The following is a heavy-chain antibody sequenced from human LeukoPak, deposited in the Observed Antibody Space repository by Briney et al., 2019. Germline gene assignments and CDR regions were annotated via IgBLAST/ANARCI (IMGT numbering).Heavy chain of an antibody. D-gene: IGHD2/OR15-2a*01. J-gene: IGHJ2*01. CDR3: ARAFRARYFDL. V-gene: IGHV4-31*03. CDR2: IYYSGST. Sequence: PSETLSLTCTVSGGSISSGGYYWSWIRQHPGKGLGWIGYIYYSGSTYYNPSLKSRVTISVDTSKNQFSLKLSSVTAADTAVYYCARAFRARYFDLWGRGTLVTVSS. CDR1: GGSISSGGYY.